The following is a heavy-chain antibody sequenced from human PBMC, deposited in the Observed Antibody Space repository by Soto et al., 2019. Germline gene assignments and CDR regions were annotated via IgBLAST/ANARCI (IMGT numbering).Heavy chain of an antibody. CDR2: IYYSGST. CDR1: GGSISLYY. Sequence: QVQLQESGPGLVKPSETLSLTCTVSGGSISLYYWSWIRQPPGKGLEWIGYIYYSGSTTYNPSFKSRVTMSVDTSKHQFSLTLGSVTAAETAIYYCARYVPRGLIRAVDFWGQGTLVTVSS. D-gene: IGHD3-10*01. V-gene: IGHV4-59*01. CDR3: ARYVPRGLIRAVDF. J-gene: IGHJ4*02.